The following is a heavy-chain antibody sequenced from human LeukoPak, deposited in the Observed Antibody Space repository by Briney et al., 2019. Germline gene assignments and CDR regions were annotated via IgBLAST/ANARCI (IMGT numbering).Heavy chain of an antibody. V-gene: IGHV4-39*01. CDR1: GGSVSSSNYY. D-gene: IGHD3-22*01. CDR3: ARRSYYDSGGICEY. Sequence: SSETLSLTCTVSGGSVSSSNYYWGWIRQPPGKGLEWIGSIYYSGSTYYNPSLKSRVTISVDTSKNQFSLKLTSVTAADTAVYYCARRSYYDSGGICEYWGQGTLVTVSS. CDR2: IYYSGST. J-gene: IGHJ4*02.